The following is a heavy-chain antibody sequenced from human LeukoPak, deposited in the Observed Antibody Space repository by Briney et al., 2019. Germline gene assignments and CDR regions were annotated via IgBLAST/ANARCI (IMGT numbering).Heavy chain of an antibody. Sequence: PGGSPRLSCAASGFTFSSYGMHWVRQAPGKGLEWVAFIRYDGSNKYYADSVKGRFTISRDNSKNTLYLQMNSLRAEDTAVYYCAKDVYEALDYWGQGTLVTVSS. CDR3: AKDVYEALDY. CDR2: IRYDGSNK. D-gene: IGHD2/OR15-2a*01. J-gene: IGHJ4*02. V-gene: IGHV3-30*02. CDR1: GFTFSSYG.